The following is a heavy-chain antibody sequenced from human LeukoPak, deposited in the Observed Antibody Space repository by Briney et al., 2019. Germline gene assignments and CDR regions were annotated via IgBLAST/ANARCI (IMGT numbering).Heavy chain of an antibody. Sequence: SETLSLTCSVSGGSISSYYWSWIRQPPGKGLEWIGYIYYSGRTNYNPSLKSRVSISVDTSKNQFSLKLSSVTAADTAVYYCAREGGYEADAFDIWGQGTMVTVSS. CDR2: IYYSGRT. V-gene: IGHV4-59*01. J-gene: IGHJ3*02. CDR3: AREGGYEADAFDI. D-gene: IGHD5-12*01. CDR1: GGSISSYY.